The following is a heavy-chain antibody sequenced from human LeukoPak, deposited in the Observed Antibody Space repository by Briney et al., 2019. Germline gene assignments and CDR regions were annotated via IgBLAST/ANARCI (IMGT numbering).Heavy chain of an antibody. CDR2: IIPIFGTA. J-gene: IGHJ4*02. CDR3: ARSPDYYDSSVYDY. CDR1: GGTFSSYA. D-gene: IGHD3-22*01. V-gene: IGHV1-69*13. Sequence: ASVRVSCKASGGTFSSYAISWVRQAPGQGLEWMGGIIPIFGTANYAQKFQGRVTITADESTSTAYMELSSLRSDDTAVYYCARSPDYYDSSVYDYWGQGTLVTVSS.